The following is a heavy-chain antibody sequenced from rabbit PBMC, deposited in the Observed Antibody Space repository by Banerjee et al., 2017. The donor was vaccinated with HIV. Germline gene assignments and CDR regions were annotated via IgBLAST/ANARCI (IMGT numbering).Heavy chain of an antibody. CDR3: ARGAAGYVGDGAATYFNL. D-gene: IGHD4-2*01. CDR1: GFDFSSNA. CDR2: IYAGSSGVT. J-gene: IGHJ4*01. V-gene: IGHV1S40*01. Sequence: QSLEESGGDLVKPGASLTLTCTASGFDFSSNAMCWVRQAPGKGLEWIGCIYAGSSGVTYYASWATGRFTISKTSSTTVTLQMTSLTAADTATYFCARGAAGYVGDGAATYFNLWGPGTLVTVS.